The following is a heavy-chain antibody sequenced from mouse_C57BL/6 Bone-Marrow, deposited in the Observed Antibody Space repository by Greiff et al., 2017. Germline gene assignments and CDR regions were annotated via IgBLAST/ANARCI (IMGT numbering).Heavy chain of an antibody. J-gene: IGHJ4*01. V-gene: IGHV7-1*01. CDR2: SRNKANDYTT. CDR3: ARDLYYYGSSHAMDY. Sequence: EVMLVESGGGLVQSGRSLRLSCATSGFTFRDFYMEWVRQAPGTGLEWIAASRNKANDYTTEYSASVKGRFIVSRDTSQSILYLQMNALRAEDTAIYYCARDLYYYGSSHAMDYWGQGTSVTVSS. D-gene: IGHD1-1*01. CDR1: GFTFRDFY.